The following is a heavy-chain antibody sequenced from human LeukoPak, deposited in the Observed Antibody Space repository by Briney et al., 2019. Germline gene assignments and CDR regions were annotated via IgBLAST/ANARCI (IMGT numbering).Heavy chain of an antibody. CDR3: AKGPPSLGTWSYFDY. J-gene: IGHJ4*02. Sequence: GRSLRLSCAASGFTFSSYAMHWVRQAPGKGLEWVAVISYDGSNKYYADSVKGRFTISRDNSKNTLYLQMNSLRAEDTAVYYCAKGPPSLGTWSYFDYWGQGTLVTVSS. CDR1: GFTFSSYA. V-gene: IGHV3-30-3*01. D-gene: IGHD1/OR15-1a*01. CDR2: ISYDGSNK.